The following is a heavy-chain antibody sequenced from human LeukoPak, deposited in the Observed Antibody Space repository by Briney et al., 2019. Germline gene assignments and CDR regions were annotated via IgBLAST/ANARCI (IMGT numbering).Heavy chain of an antibody. J-gene: IGHJ4*02. CDR2: IYYSGST. V-gene: IGHV4-30-4*08. CDR1: GGSISSGDYY. Sequence: PSQTPSLTCTVSGGSISSGDYYWSWIRQPPGKGLEWIGYIYYSGSTYYNPSLKSRVTISVDTSKNQFSLKLSSVTAADTAVYYCARVPLYDSSGYYYDYWGQGTLVTVSS. CDR3: ARVPLYDSSGYYYDY. D-gene: IGHD3-22*01.